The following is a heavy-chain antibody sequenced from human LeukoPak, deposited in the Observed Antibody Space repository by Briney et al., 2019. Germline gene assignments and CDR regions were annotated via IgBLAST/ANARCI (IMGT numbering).Heavy chain of an antibody. Sequence: PGGSLRLSCAPSGFTFSSFAMSWVRQAPGKGLERVSIMSGNGGNTYYADSVKGRFTISRDNSKNTLYLQMNSLRAEDTAVYYCARRGSYSRGAFDIWGQGTMVTVSA. CDR1: GFTFSSFA. J-gene: IGHJ3*02. V-gene: IGHV3-23*01. D-gene: IGHD1-26*01. CDR2: MSGNGGNT. CDR3: ARRGSYSRGAFDI.